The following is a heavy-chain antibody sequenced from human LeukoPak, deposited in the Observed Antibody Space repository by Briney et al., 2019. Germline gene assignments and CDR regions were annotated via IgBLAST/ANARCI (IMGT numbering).Heavy chain of an antibody. Sequence: GGSLRLSCTASGFTFSMYWMHWVRQAPGKWPVWVSRITSDGSTTIYADSVKGRFTISRDNAKNTLYLQMNSLRAEDTAVYYCVRDSRYTMDVWGQGTTVTVPS. D-gene: IGHD5-18*01. CDR3: VRDSRYTMDV. CDR2: ITSDGSTT. V-gene: IGHV3-74*01. CDR1: GFTFSMYW. J-gene: IGHJ6*02.